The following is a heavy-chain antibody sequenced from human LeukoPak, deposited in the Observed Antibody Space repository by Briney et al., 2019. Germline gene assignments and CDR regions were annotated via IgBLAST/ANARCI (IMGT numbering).Heavy chain of an antibody. D-gene: IGHD1-26*01. Sequence: GGSLRLSCAASGFTLSTYWMSWVRQAPGKGLEWVSVISASGGGTYYADSVKGRFTISRDDSKNTLYLQMNSLRAEDTAVYYCAKGRGAPSYFDCWGQGTLVTVSS. CDR3: AKGRGAPSYFDC. CDR2: ISASGGGT. J-gene: IGHJ4*01. V-gene: IGHV3-23*01. CDR1: GFTLSTYW.